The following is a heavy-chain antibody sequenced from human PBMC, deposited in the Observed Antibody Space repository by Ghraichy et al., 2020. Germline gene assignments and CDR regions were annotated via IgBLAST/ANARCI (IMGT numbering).Heavy chain of an antibody. CDR2: INSDGSST. Sequence: LSLTCAASGFTFSSYWMHWVRQAPGKGLVWVSRINSDGSSTSYADSVKGRFTISRDNAKNTLYLQMNSLRTEDTAVYYCARENTVMDRHFDYWGQGTLVTVSS. CDR1: GFTFSSYW. CDR3: ARENTVMDRHFDY. V-gene: IGHV3-74*01. D-gene: IGHD5-18*01. J-gene: IGHJ4*02.